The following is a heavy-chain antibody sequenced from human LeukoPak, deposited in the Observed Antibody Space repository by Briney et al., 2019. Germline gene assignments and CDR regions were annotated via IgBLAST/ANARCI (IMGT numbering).Heavy chain of an antibody. D-gene: IGHD3-16*02. Sequence: PGGSLRLSCVASGFTFSSYDMHWVRQATGKGLEWVSRIGSVGEASYSGSVKGRFTISRENDKNSLYLQMNSLRDGDTAVYYCARGKVGGLVDLFDYWGQGILVTVSS. CDR3: ARGKVGGLVDLFDY. CDR1: GFTFSSYD. CDR2: IGSVGEA. V-gene: IGHV3-13*04. J-gene: IGHJ4*02.